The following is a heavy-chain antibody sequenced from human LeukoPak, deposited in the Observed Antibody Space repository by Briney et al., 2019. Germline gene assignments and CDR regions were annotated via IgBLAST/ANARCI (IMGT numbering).Heavy chain of an antibody. CDR1: GFTFSNAW. V-gene: IGHV3-15*01. Sequence: PGGSLRLSCAASGFTFSNAWMSWVRQAPGKGLEWVGRIKSKTDGGTTDYAAPVKGRFTISRDDSKNTLYLQMNSLKTEDTAVYYCTLPITMVRGVAIWGQGTMVTVSS. CDR2: IKSKTDGGTT. D-gene: IGHD3-10*01. J-gene: IGHJ3*02. CDR3: TLPITMVRGVAI.